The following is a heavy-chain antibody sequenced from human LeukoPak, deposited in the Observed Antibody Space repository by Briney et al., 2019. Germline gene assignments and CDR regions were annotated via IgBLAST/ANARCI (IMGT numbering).Heavy chain of an antibody. CDR3: ARHPPRYYDSSGYYYFDY. Sequence: GGSLRLSCAASGFSLRNFVMAWVRQAPGKGLERVSAISSGAENIFYADSVKGRFTISRDNSKNTLFLQMNSLRAEDTAVYYCARHPPRYYDSSGYYYFDYWGQGTLVTVSS. CDR1: GFSLRNFV. V-gene: IGHV3-23*01. J-gene: IGHJ4*02. D-gene: IGHD3-22*01. CDR2: ISSGAENI.